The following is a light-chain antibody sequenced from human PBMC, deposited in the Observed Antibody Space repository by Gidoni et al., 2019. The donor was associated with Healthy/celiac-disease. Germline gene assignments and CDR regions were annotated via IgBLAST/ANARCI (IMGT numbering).Light chain of an antibody. Sequence: SYVLTQPPSVSVSPGQTARITCGGNNIGSKSVHWYQQKPGQAPVLVVYDDSDRPLGITEGLSGSNTGNTATLTISRVEAGDEDDYYCQVWDSSSDHEVFGGGTKLTVL. J-gene: IGLJ2*01. CDR1: NIGSKS. CDR2: DDS. V-gene: IGLV3-21*02. CDR3: QVWDSSSDHEV.